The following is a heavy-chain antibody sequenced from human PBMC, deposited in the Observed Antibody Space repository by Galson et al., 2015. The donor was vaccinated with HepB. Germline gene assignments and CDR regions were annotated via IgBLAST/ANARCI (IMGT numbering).Heavy chain of an antibody. D-gene: IGHD3-10*01. CDR1: GYTFTGYY. CDR3: AREEEDTMVQGVTNPPDY. J-gene: IGHJ4*02. CDR2: INPNSGGT. Sequence: SVKVSCKASGYTFTGYYMHWVRQAPGQGLEWMGRINPNSGGTNYAQKFQGRVTMTRDTSISTAYMELSRLRSDDTAVYYCAREEEDTMVQGVTNPPDYWGQGTLVTVSS. V-gene: IGHV1-2*06.